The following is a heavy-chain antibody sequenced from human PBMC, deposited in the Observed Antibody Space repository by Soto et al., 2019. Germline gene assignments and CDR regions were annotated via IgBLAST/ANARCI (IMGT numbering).Heavy chain of an antibody. V-gene: IGHV4-59*01. J-gene: IGHJ5*02. CDR2: IYYSGST. D-gene: IGHD6-19*01. CDR3: ARGGGSSGWSLSSWFDP. CDR1: GRSISSYY. Sequence: SETLSLTCTVSGRSISSYYWSWIRQPPGKGLEWIGYIYYSGSTNYNPSLKSRVTISVDTSKNQFSLKLSSVTAADTAVYYCARGGGSSGWSLSSWFDPWGQGTLVTVS.